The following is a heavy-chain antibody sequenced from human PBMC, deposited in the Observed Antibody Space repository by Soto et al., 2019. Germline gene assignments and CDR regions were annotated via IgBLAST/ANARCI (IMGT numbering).Heavy chain of an antibody. CDR2: IYYSGST. V-gene: IGHV4-30-4*01. CDR1: GGSFSGYY. J-gene: IGHJ5*02. Sequence: PSETLSLTCAASGGSFSGYYWSWIRQPPGKGLEWIGYIYYSGSTYYNPSLKSRVTISVDTSKNQFSLKLSSVTAADTAVYYCARLLTMVRGSMFDPWGQGTLVTVSS. D-gene: IGHD3-10*01. CDR3: ARLLTMVRGSMFDP.